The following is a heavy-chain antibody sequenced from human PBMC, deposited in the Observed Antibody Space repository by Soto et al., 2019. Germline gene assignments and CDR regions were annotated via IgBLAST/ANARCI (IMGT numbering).Heavy chain of an antibody. CDR3: AKGYSSSKREYYFDY. J-gene: IGHJ4*02. D-gene: IGHD6-13*01. CDR1: GFTFSSYA. Sequence: GGSLRLSCAASGFTFSSYAMSWVRQAPGKGLEWVSAISGSGGSTYYADSVKGRFTISRDNSKNTLYLQMNSLRAEDTAVYYCAKGYSSSKREYYFDYWGQGTLVTVSS. CDR2: ISGSGGST. V-gene: IGHV3-23*01.